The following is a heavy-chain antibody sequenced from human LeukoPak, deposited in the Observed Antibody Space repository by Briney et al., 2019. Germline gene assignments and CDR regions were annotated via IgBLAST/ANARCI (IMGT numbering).Heavy chain of an antibody. J-gene: IGHJ1*01. CDR2: ISAYNGNT. Sequence: GASVKVSCKASGYTFASYGISWVRQAPGQGLEWMGWISAYNGNTNYAQKLQGRVTMTTDTSTSTAYMELRSLRSGDTAVYYCARDLGDSSGWVGYFQHWGQGTLVTVSS. D-gene: IGHD6-19*01. V-gene: IGHV1-18*04. CDR3: ARDLGDSSGWVGYFQH. CDR1: GYTFASYG.